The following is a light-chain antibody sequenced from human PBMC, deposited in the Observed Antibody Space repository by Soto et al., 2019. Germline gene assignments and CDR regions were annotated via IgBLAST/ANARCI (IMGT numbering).Light chain of an antibody. V-gene: IGKV3-15*01. J-gene: IGKJ5*01. CDR3: QQYSDLPMT. CDR1: QSVSSN. CDR2: GAS. Sequence: EIVMTQSPATLSVVAGDRDTITCRASQSVSSNLAWSQHNPGQAPRLLPYGASTRATGIPARVSGSASGTDFTLTSSRLEPEDFAVYFCQQYSDLPMTFGQGTRLEIK.